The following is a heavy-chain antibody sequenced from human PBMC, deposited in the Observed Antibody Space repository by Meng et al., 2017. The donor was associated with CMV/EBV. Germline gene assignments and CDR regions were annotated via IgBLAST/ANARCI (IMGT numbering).Heavy chain of an antibody. D-gene: IGHD4/OR15-4a*01. V-gene: IGHV1-2*02. CDR1: GYTFTGYY. J-gene: IGHJ4*02. Sequence: ASVKVSCKASGYTFTGYYMHWVRQAPGQGLEWMGWIIPNSGGTNYAQKFQGRVTMTRDTSISTAYMELSRLRSDDTAVYYCARDNGGDYGLSSGFDYWGQGTLVTVSS. CDR3: ARDNGGDYGLSSGFDY. CDR2: IIPNSGGT.